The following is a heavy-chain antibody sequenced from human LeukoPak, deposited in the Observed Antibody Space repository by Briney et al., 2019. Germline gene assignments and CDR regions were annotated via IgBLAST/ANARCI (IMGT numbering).Heavy chain of an antibody. CDR3: ARDPPYCSNTTCYFDY. V-gene: IGHV1-18*01. D-gene: IGHD2-2*01. Sequence: ASVKDSCKASGYTFSNYGISWVRQAPGQGLEWMGWISAYNGNTNYAQKLQGRVTMTRDTSTSAAYIELRSLREDDTAVYYCARDPPYCSNTTCYFDYWGQGTLVTVSS. CDR2: ISAYNGNT. CDR1: GYTFSNYG. J-gene: IGHJ4*02.